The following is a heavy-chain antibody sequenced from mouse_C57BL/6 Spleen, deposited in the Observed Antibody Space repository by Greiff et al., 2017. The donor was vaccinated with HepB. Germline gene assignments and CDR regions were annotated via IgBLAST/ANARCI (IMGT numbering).Heavy chain of an antibody. D-gene: IGHD1-1*01. CDR1: GYTFTSYW. J-gene: IGHJ2*01. CDR3: ARRNTVVAPFDY. V-gene: IGHV1-59*01. CDR2: IDPSDSYT. Sequence: QVQLQQPGAELVRPGTSVKLSCKASGYTFTSYWMHWVKQRPGQGLEWIGVIDPSDSYTNYNQKFKGKATLTVDTSSSTAYMQLSSLTSEDSAVYYCARRNTVVAPFDYWGQGTTLTVSS.